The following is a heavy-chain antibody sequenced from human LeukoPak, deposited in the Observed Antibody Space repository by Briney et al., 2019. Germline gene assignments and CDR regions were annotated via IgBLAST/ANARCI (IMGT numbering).Heavy chain of an antibody. V-gene: IGHV3-21*01. D-gene: IGHD3-10*01. CDR3: ARDPTYGSGSYNAFDI. Sequence: GGSLRLSCAASGFTFSSYSMNWVRQAPGKGLEWVSSISSSSSYIYYADSVKGRFTISRDNAKNSLYLQMNSLRAEDTAVYYCARDPTYGSGSYNAFDIWGQGTMVTVSS. CDR1: GFTFSSYS. CDR2: ISSSSSYI. J-gene: IGHJ3*02.